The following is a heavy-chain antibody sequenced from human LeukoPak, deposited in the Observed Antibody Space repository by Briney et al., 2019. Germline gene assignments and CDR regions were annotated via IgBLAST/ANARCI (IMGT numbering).Heavy chain of an antibody. Sequence: GASVKVSCKASGYSFTSYGISWVRQAPGPGLECMGWIGTYDGDTNFAQRVEGRVTLTIDTSTNTAYMELRGLRSDDTAMYCCARDYEGATRRDLFDPWGQGTLVTVSS. CDR1: GYSFTSYG. CDR2: IGTYDGDT. CDR3: ARDYEGATRRDLFDP. J-gene: IGHJ5*02. D-gene: IGHD1-26*01. V-gene: IGHV1-18*01.